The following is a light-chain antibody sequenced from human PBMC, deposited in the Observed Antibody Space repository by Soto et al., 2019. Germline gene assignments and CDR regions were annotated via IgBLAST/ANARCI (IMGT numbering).Light chain of an antibody. CDR1: QSVSSSY. Sequence: EIVLTQSPATLSVSPGARAPLSCRASQSVSSSYLAWSQQKPGQAPRLLIYGASSRATGIPDRFSGSGSGTDFTLTISRLEPEDFAVYYCQQYGSSRTFGQGTKVDI. CDR2: GAS. CDR3: QQYGSSRT. J-gene: IGKJ1*01. V-gene: IGKV3-20*01.